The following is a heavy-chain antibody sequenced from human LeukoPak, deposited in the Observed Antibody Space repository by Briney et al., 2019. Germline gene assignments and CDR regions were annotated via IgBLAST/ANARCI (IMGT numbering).Heavy chain of an antibody. D-gene: IGHD2-15*01. CDR3: ARAGYCSGGSCYWDYYYGMDV. CDR1: GGSLSSGGYS. Sequence: SETLSLTCALSGGSLSSGGYSWSWIRQPPGKGLEWMGYIYHSGSTYYNPSLKSRVTISVDRSKNQFSLKLSSVTAAGTAVYYCARAGYCSGGSCYWDYYYGMDVWGQGTTVTVSS. V-gene: IGHV4-30-2*01. CDR2: IYHSGST. J-gene: IGHJ6*02.